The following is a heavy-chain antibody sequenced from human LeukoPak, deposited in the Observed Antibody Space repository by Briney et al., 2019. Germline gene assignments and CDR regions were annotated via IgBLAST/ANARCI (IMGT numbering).Heavy chain of an antibody. D-gene: IGHD3-22*01. CDR3: ARESLGSSGYYRDY. Sequence: GGSLRLSCAASGFTFSSYSMNWVRQAPGKGLEWVSSISSSSSYIYYADSVKGRFTISRDNAKNSLYLQMSSLRAEDTAVYYCARESLGSSGYYRDYWGQGTLVTVSS. CDR1: GFTFSSYS. CDR2: ISSSSSYI. V-gene: IGHV3-21*01. J-gene: IGHJ4*02.